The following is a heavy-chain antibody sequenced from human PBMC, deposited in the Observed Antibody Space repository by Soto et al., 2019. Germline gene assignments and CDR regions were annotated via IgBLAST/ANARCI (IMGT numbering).Heavy chain of an antibody. J-gene: IGHJ4*02. CDR3: ARDSPPVDY. Sequence: QVQLVQSGAEVKKPGASVKVSCKASGYTFSNYGISWMRQAPGHGLEWMGWISAYNGNTKYAQKLQGRVTMTTDTSTSTAYKELRSLRSDDTAVYYCARDSPPVDYRGQGTLVTVSS. V-gene: IGHV1-18*01. CDR2: ISAYNGNT. CDR1: GYTFSNYG.